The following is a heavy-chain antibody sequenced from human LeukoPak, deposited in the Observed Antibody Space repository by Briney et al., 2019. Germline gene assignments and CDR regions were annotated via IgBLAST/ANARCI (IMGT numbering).Heavy chain of an antibody. CDR2: IWYDGSNK. D-gene: IGHD6-19*01. Sequence: GGSLRLSCAASGFTFSSYGMHWVRQAPGKGLEWVAVIWYDGSNKYYADSVKGRFTISRDNSKNTLYLQMNSLRAEGTAVYYCAREDYGIAVAGSYRPPDYWGQGTLVTVSS. CDR1: GFTFSSYG. J-gene: IGHJ4*02. CDR3: AREDYGIAVAGSYRPPDY. V-gene: IGHV3-33*01.